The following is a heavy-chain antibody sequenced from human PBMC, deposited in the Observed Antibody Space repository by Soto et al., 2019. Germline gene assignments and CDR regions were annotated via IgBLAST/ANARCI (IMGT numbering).Heavy chain of an antibody. Sequence: EVQLVDSGGGLVQPGGSVKLSCAASGFTFNGPAIHWVRQASGKGLEWVGRIRNKANSYATVYAASMKGRLTISRDDSTNTAYLQMNSLKAEDSAVYYCSTASVWGQGTLVTVPS. CDR2: IRNKANSYAT. J-gene: IGHJ4*02. CDR1: GFTFNGPA. CDR3: STASV. V-gene: IGHV3-73*01.